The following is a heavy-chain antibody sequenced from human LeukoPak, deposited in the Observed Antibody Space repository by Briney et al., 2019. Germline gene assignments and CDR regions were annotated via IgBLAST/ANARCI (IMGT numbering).Heavy chain of an antibody. D-gene: IGHD6-6*01. CDR2: IYTIGST. CDR3: ARAFQLAHGHPFDI. CDR1: GGTISDYY. V-gene: IGHV4-4*07. Sequence: SETLSLTCSVSGGTISDYYWSWIRQPAGKGLEWIGRIYTIGSTNYNPSLKSRLTMSVDTSKNQLSLNLNSVTAADTAVYYCARAFQLAHGHPFDIWGQGTMVTVSS. J-gene: IGHJ3*02.